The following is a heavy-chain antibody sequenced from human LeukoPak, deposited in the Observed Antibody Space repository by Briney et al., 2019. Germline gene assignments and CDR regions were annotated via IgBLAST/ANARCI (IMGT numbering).Heavy chain of an antibody. Sequence: SQTLSLTCTVSGGSISSGGYYWSWIRQPPGKGLEWIGYIYYSGSTNYNPSLKSRVTISVDTSKNQFSLKLSSVTAADTAVYYCARHADGYNPFDYWGQGTLVTVSS. CDR3: ARHADGYNPFDY. CDR2: IYYSGST. CDR1: GGSISSGGYY. D-gene: IGHD5-24*01. J-gene: IGHJ4*02. V-gene: IGHV4-61*08.